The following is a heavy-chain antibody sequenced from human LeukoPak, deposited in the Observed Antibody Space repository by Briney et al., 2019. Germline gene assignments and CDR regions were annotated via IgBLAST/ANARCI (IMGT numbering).Heavy chain of an antibody. CDR1: GFTFDDYA. CDR2: ISWNSGYI. CDR3: AKDSGSYSGY. V-gene: IGHV3-9*01. Sequence: PGRSLRLSCAASGFTFDDYAMHWVRQAPGKGLEWVSGISWNSGYIDYADSVKGRFTISRDNAKNSLYLQMNSLRAEDTAVYYCAKDSGSYSGYWGQGTLVTVSS. D-gene: IGHD1-26*01. J-gene: IGHJ4*02.